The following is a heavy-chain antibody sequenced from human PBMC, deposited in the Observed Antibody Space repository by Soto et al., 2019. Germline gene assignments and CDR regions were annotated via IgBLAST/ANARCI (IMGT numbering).Heavy chain of an antibody. CDR2: IKSKTDGGTT. Sequence: PGGSLRLSCAASGFPFSNAGINWVRQAPGKGLEWVGRIKSKTDGGTTDYAEPVKGRFAISRDDSNNMVYLQMNSLKIEDTAVYYCTTDSYSTIIIVRFDYWGHGTLVTVSS. CDR3: TTDSYSTIIIVRFDY. V-gene: IGHV3-15*07. D-gene: IGHD3-22*01. CDR1: GFPFSNAG. J-gene: IGHJ4*01.